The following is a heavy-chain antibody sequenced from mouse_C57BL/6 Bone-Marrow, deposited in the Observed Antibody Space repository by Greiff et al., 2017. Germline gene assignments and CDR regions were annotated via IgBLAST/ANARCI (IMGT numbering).Heavy chain of an antibody. J-gene: IGHJ2*01. CDR1: GFSFNTYA. V-gene: IGHV10-1*01. CDR3: VSDGYYGLFDD. CDR2: IRSKSNNSAT. D-gene: IGHD2-3*01. Sequence: EVMLVESGGGLVQPKGSLKLSCAASGFSFNTYAMNWVRQAPGKGLEWVARIRSKSNNSATYYADSVKDRFTISRDDSESMLYRQMNNLKTEDTAMYYCVSDGYYGLFDDWGKGTTLTVSS.